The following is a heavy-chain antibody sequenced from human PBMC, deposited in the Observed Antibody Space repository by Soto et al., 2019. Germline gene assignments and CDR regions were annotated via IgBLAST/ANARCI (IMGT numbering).Heavy chain of an antibody. J-gene: IGHJ4*02. V-gene: IGHV3-30*04. D-gene: IGHD3-22*01. Sequence: GGSLRLSCVGSGFAFNNYTMHWVRQAPGKGLEWVSLISYDGSDYFYADSVKGRFTISRDNSRNALYLQLDSLRSEDTAMYYCSAMHSSGYCFDYWGQGALVTVSS. CDR2: ISYDGSDY. CDR1: GFAFNNYT. CDR3: SAMHSSGYCFDY.